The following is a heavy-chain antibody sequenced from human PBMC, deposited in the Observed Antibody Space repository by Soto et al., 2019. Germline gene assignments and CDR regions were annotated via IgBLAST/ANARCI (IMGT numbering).Heavy chain of an antibody. CDR1: GFSVSDTY. D-gene: IGHD3-16*01. CDR3: ARLECYYDDSGQSTLRYFDL. CDR2: IYRDGTT. Sequence: EEQLVESGGDFIQPGGSLRLSCAASGFSVSDTYMGWVRQGPGQGLEWVSVIYRDGTTSDTDSLKGRITVSSDNAKNTLYLQMSSLRDEDTAVYYCARLECYYDDSGQSTLRYFDLWGRGALVTVSS. J-gene: IGHJ2*01. V-gene: IGHV3-53*01.